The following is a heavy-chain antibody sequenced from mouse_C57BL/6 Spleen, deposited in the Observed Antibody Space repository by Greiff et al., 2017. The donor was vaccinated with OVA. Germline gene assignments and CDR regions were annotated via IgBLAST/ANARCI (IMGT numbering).Heavy chain of an antibody. CDR3: TGITTVVNYYFDY. D-gene: IGHD1-1*01. CDR1: GYTFTSYW. V-gene: IGHV1-5*01. CDR2: IYPGNSDT. Sequence: EVQLQQSGTVLARPGASVKMSCKTSGYTFTSYWMHWVKQRPGQGLEWIGAIYPGNSDTSYNQKFKGKAKLTAVTSASTAYIELRSLTNEDYAVYYCTGITTVVNYYFDYWGQGTTLTVSS. J-gene: IGHJ2*01.